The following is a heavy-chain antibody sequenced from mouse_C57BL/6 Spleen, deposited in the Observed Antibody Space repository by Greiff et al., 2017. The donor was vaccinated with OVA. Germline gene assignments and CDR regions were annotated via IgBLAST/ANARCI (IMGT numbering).Heavy chain of an antibody. Sequence: EVQLVESGGGLVQPKGSLKLSCAASGFSFNTYAMTWVRQAPGKGLEWVARIRSKSNNYATYYADSVKDRFTISRADSESMLYLQMNKVKTEDTAMYYCVRSYVYAMENWGQGTSVTVSP. CDR2: IRSKSNNYAT. D-gene: IGHD1-1*01. V-gene: IGHV10-1*01. CDR1: GFSFNTYA. J-gene: IGHJ4*01. CDR3: VRSYVYAMEN.